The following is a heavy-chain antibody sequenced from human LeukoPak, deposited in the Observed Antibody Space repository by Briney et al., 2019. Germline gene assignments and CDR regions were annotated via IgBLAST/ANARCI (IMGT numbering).Heavy chain of an antibody. V-gene: IGHV3-33*01. Sequence: PGGSLGLSCAASGFTFSSYGMHWVRQAPGKGLEWVAVIWYDGSNKYYADSVKGRFTISRDNSKNTLYLQMNSLRAEDTAVYYCARDFYYDSSGYYRYYYYGMDVWGQGTTVTVSS. CDR2: IWYDGSNK. J-gene: IGHJ6*02. D-gene: IGHD3-22*01. CDR1: GFTFSSYG. CDR3: ARDFYYDSSGYYRYYYYGMDV.